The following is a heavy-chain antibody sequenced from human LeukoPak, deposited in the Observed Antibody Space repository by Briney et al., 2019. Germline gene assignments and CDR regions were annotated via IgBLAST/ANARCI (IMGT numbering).Heavy chain of an antibody. Sequence: GGSLRLSCAASGFTFSSYAMSWVRQAPGKGLEWVSAISSSGGSTYYADSVKGRFTISRDNSKNTLYLQMNSLRAEDTAVYYCAKVPGYCSSTSCYPGTFDYWGQGTLVTVSS. CDR1: GFTFSSYA. CDR3: AKVPGYCSSTSCYPGTFDY. J-gene: IGHJ4*02. D-gene: IGHD2-2*01. V-gene: IGHV3-23*01. CDR2: ISSSGGST.